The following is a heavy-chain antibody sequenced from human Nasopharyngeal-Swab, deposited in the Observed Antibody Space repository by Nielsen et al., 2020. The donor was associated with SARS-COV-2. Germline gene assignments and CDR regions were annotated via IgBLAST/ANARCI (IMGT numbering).Heavy chain of an antibody. CDR3: ARDRSGGFDY. CDR2: INHSGST. J-gene: IGHJ4*02. V-gene: IGHV4-34*01. CDR1: GGSFSGYY. Sequence: SQTLSLTCAVYGGSFSGYYWSWIRQPPGKGLEWIGEINHSGSTNYNPSLKSRVTISVDTSKNQFSLKLSSVTAADTAVYYCARDRSGGFDYWGQGTLVTVSS. D-gene: IGHD2-15*01.